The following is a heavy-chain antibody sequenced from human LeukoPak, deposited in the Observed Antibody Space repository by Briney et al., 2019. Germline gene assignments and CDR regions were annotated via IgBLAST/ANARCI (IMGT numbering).Heavy chain of an antibody. D-gene: IGHD1-26*01. V-gene: IGHV3-43*01. J-gene: IGHJ6*02. CDR3: AKVGAAGYGSPYYGMDV. CDR1: GFTFDDYT. Sequence: GGSLRLSCAASGFTFDDYTMHWVRQAPGKGLGWVSFITWDGGITYYADSVKGRFTISRDNTNNSLYLQTNSLRTEDTALYYCAKVGAAGYGSPYYGMDVWGQGTTVTVSS. CDR2: ITWDGGIT.